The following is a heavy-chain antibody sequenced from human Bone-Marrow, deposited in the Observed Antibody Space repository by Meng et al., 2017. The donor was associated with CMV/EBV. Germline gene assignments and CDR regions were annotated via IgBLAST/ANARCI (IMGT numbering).Heavy chain of an antibody. CDR1: GFTFSSYG. CDR2: IRYDGSNK. Sequence: GESLKISCAASGFTFSSYGMHWVRQAPGKGLEWVAFIRYDGSNKYYADSVKGRFTISRDNSRNTLYLQMNSLRAEDTAVYYCAKDRTPSTRIVGARGGGVDYWGQGPLVTLSS. D-gene: IGHD1-26*01. V-gene: IGHV3-30*02. CDR3: AKDRTPSTRIVGARGGGVDY. J-gene: IGHJ4*02.